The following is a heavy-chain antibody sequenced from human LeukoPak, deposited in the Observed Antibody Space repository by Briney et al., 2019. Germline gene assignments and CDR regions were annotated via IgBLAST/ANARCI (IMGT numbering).Heavy chain of an antibody. J-gene: IGHJ6*04. CDR1: GFTLSSYW. V-gene: IGHV3-7*03. Sequence: GGSLRLSCAPSGFTLSSYWMSWVRQAPGKGLEWVANIKQDGSEKYYVDSVKGRFTISRDNAKNSLYLQMNSLRAEDTAVYYCARRAYGLDVWGKGTTVTVSS. CDR2: IKQDGSEK. CDR3: ARRAYGLDV.